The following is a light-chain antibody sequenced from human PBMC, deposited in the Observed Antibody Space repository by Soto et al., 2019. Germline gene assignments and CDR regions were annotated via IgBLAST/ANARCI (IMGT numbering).Light chain of an antibody. J-gene: IGLJ1*01. CDR1: SSDVGGYNY. CDR3: CSYTTSTTLYV. V-gene: IGLV2-14*01. Sequence: QSALTQPASVSGSVGQSITISCTGTSSDVGGYNYVSWYQQHPGEAPKLLICEVSNRPSGVSNRFSGSKSGNTASLTISGLQAEDEADYYCCSYTTSTTLYVFGSG. CDR2: EVS.